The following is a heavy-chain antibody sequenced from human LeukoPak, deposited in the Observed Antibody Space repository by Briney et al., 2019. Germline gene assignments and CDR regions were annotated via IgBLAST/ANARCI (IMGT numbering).Heavy chain of an antibody. J-gene: IGHJ6*02. CDR2: ISSSSSYI. CDR3: ARILSYYYGMDV. Sequence: PGGSLRLSCAASGFTFSSYSMNWVRQAPGRGLEWVSSISSSSSYIYYADAVKGRFTISRDNAKNSLYLQVNSLRAEDTAVYYCARILSYYYGMDVWGQGTTVTVSS. CDR1: GFTFSSYS. V-gene: IGHV3-21*01.